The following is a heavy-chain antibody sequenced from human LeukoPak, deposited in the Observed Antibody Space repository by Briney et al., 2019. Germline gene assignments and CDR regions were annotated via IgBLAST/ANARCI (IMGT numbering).Heavy chain of an antibody. D-gene: IGHD6-19*01. CDR1: GYSFTSYW. CDR2: IYPGDSDT. J-gene: IGHJ4*02. Sequence: KAGESLKISCKGSGYSFTSYWIGWVRQMPGKGLEWMGIIYPGDSDTRYSPSFQGQATISADKSISTAYLQWSSLKASDTAMYYCARLFPKAVAGTVFDYWGQGTLVTVSS. CDR3: ARLFPKAVAGTVFDY. V-gene: IGHV5-51*01.